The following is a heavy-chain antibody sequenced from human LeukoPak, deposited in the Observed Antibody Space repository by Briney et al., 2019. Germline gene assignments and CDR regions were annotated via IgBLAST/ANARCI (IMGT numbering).Heavy chain of an antibody. D-gene: IGHD1-26*01. V-gene: IGHV3-23*01. J-gene: IGHJ4*02. CDR2: ISGSGGST. Sequence: GGSLRLSCAASGFTFSSYAMSWVRQAPGKGLEWVSAISGSGGSTYYADSVKGRFTISRDNSKNTLYLQMNSLRAEDTAVYYCAKDTRYSGSYYFVFDYWGQGTLVTISS. CDR3: AKDTRYSGSYYFVFDY. CDR1: GFTFSSYA.